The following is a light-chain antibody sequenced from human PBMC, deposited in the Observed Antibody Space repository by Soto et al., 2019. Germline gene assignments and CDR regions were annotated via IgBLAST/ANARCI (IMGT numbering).Light chain of an antibody. V-gene: IGKV1-39*01. CDR3: QQSSFTGYT. CDR1: QNIGTS. CDR2: AAS. J-gene: IGKJ2*01. Sequence: DIQMTQSPSSLSASVGDRVTITCRASQNIGTSLNWYQQRPGKAPQVLIYAASSLQSGVSSRFRGSGSGTNFTLTVSSLQPEDFVIYYCQQSSFTGYTFGQGTNLDIK.